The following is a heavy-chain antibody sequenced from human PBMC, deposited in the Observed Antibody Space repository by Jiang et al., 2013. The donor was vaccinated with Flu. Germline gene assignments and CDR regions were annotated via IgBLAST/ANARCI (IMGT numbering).Heavy chain of an antibody. J-gene: IGHJ5*02. D-gene: IGHD3-10*01. CDR1: GYTFTSYD. V-gene: IGHV1-8*01. Sequence: SGAEVKKPGASVKVSCKASGYTFTSYDINWVRQATGQGLEWMGWMNPNSGNTGYAQKFQGRVTMTRNTSISTAYMELSSLRSEDTAVYYCARGQKQRLLWFGELFTYNWFDPWGQGTLVTVSS. CDR3: ARGQKQRLLWFGELFTYNWFDP. CDR2: MNPNSGNT.